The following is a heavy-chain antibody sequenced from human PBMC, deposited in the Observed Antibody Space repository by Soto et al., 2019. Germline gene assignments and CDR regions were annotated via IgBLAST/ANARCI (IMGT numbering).Heavy chain of an antibody. CDR2: IIPIFGTA. V-gene: IGHV1-69*13. J-gene: IGHJ6*02. Sequence: ASVKVSGKASGGTFSSYAISWVRQAPGQGLEWMGGIIPIFGTANYAQKFQGRVTITADESTSTAYMELSSLRSEDTAVYYCARGDIVVVPAAIVRYYYYGMDVWGQGTTVTVSS. CDR3: ARGDIVVVPAAIVRYYYYGMDV. CDR1: GGTFSSYA. D-gene: IGHD2-2*02.